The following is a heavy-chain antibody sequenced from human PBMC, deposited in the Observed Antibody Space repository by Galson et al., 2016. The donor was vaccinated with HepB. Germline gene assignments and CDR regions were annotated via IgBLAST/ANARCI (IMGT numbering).Heavy chain of an antibody. CDR3: VRDKRLWLL. V-gene: IGHV3-7*03. J-gene: IGHJ4*02. CDR1: GNTFINYW. CDR2: IKQDESER. Sequence: SLRLSCAASGNTFINYWMAWVRQAPGKGLEWVASIKQDESERLYVDSVKGRFTISRDNAKNSLYLQMNSLRAEDTAVYYCVRDKRLWLLWGQGTLVTVSS. D-gene: IGHD3-10*01.